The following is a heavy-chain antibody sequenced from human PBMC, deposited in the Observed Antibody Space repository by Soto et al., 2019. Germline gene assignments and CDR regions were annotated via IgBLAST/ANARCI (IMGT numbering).Heavy chain of an antibody. V-gene: IGHV3-9*01. CDR3: AKEMITFGDFNYYYMDV. Sequence: EVQLVESGGGWVQPGRALRLDCAASGFTFDQYTMHWVRQAPGKGLEWVSSITWHSGTIGYADSVKGRFTISRDNAKNSLYLQMNSLRGEDTALYYCAKEMITFGDFNYYYMDVWGNGTTVTVSS. CDR1: GFTFDQYT. CDR2: ITWHSGTI. D-gene: IGHD3-16*01. J-gene: IGHJ6*03.